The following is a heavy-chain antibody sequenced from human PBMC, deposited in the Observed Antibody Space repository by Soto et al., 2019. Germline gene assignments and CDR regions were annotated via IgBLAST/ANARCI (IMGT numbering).Heavy chain of an antibody. Sequence: QVHLVQSGAEVKKPGASVMISCKTSGYPFTTSGLHWLRQAPGQSLEWMGWVNPDIGGTKYSHKFQDKCTITAHTSASTGYMELSRLRPEDTALYYCARVSEDDRVLPVTMRGGWFDSWGQGTLVTVSS. D-gene: IGHD3-22*01. CDR2: VNPDIGGT. CDR3: ARVSEDDRVLPVTMRGGWFDS. J-gene: IGHJ5*01. V-gene: IGHV1-3*01. CDR1: GYPFTTSG.